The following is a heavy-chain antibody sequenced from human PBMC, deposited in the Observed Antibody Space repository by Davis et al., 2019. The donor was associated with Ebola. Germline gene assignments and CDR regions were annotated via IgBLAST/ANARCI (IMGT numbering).Heavy chain of an antibody. J-gene: IGHJ4*02. Sequence: PGGSLRLSCAVNGGPFSAYYWTYIRQSPGMGLEWIGEINHSGISSYNPALKTRVRMSVDTSKSQFSLKLNTVTAADTAVYYCARGRGSSFLLPYFDSWGQGTLVTVSS. CDR3: ARGRGSSFLLPYFDS. D-gene: IGHD6-6*01. V-gene: IGHV4-34*01. CDR1: GGPFSAYY. CDR2: INHSGIS.